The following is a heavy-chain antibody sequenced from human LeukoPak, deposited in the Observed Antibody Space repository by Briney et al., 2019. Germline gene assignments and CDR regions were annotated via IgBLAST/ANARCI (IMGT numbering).Heavy chain of an antibody. J-gene: IGHJ4*02. CDR1: GLTVTTRY. CDR2: IYSGGST. Sequence: GGSLRLSCAASGLTVTTRYMSWVRQAPGKGLGWVSIIYSGGSTYYADSVKGRFTISKDDSKNTLYLQMNNLRVEDTAVYYCARPSSGGLSEDYWGQGTLVSVSS. CDR3: ARPSSGGLSEDY. D-gene: IGHD3-10*01. V-gene: IGHV3-53*01.